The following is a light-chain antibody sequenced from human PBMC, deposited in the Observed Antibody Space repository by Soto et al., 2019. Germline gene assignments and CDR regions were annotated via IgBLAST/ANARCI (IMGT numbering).Light chain of an antibody. Sequence: DVQMTQSPSSLSASVGDRVTITCRASQDIKTWLVWYQQKPEQAPKSLIYAASGLQAGVPSRFSGSRSGTDLTLTISSLQPEDSAIYYCQQYNSYPLTFGGGT. J-gene: IGKJ4*01. V-gene: IGKV1D-16*01. CDR1: QDIKTW. CDR3: QQYNSYPLT. CDR2: AAS.